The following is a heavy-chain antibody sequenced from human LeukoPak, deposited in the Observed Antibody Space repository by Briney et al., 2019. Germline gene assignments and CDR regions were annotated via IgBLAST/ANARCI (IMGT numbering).Heavy chain of an antibody. CDR3: ASIHRGDFDWLLLGVGAFDI. CDR2: INPNSGGT. D-gene: IGHD3-9*01. J-gene: IGHJ3*02. Sequence: GASVKVSCKTSGDTYSDYYIHWVRQAPGQGLEWMGWINPNSGGTNYAQKFQGRVTMTRDTSISTAYMELSRLRSDDTAVYYCASIHRGDFDWLLLGVGAFDIWGQGTMVTVSS. V-gene: IGHV1-2*02. CDR1: GDTYSDYY.